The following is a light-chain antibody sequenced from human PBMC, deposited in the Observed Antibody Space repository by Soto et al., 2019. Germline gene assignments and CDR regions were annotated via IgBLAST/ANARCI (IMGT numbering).Light chain of an antibody. CDR1: QSISTK. CDR2: GAS. Sequence: IVMTQSPATLSVSPGGRDTLSCSASQSISTKLAWYQQKPGQAPRLLIYGASTRAPGIPVRFSGSGSGTEFTLTITSLQSEDFAVYYCQEYNDWRPITFGGGTKVES. CDR3: QEYNDWRPIT. V-gene: IGKV3-15*01. J-gene: IGKJ4*01.